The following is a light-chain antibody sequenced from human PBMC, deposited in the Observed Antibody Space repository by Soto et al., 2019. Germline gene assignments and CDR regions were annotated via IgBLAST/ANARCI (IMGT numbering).Light chain of an antibody. V-gene: IGKV3-11*01. J-gene: IGKJ2*01. CDR1: QSVSSY. CDR3: QQRSNWPPYT. Sequence: EIVLTQSPATLSLSPGERATLSCRASQSVSSYLAWYQQKPGQAPRLLLYDASNRATGIPARFSGSGSGTDFTHTISSLEPEDFAVYYCQQRSNWPPYTFGQGTKLEIK. CDR2: DAS.